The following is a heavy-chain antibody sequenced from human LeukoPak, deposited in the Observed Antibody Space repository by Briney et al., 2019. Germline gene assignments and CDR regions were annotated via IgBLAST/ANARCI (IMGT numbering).Heavy chain of an antibody. CDR1: GYTFTSYG. CDR3: ARDIGYCSGGSCRYWFDP. Sequence: ASVKVSCKASGYTFTSYGISWVRQAPGQGLEWMGWISAYNGNTNYAQKVQGRVTMTTDTSTSTVYMELRSLRSDDTAAYYCARDIGYCSGGSCRYWFDPWGQGTLVTVSS. CDR2: ISAYNGNT. J-gene: IGHJ5*02. V-gene: IGHV1-18*01. D-gene: IGHD2-15*01.